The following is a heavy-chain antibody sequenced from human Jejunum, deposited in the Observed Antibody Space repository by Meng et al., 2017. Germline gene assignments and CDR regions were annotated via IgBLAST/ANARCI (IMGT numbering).Heavy chain of an antibody. CDR2: VWPSGAT. Sequence: QVQRQASGPGLVKPSGTLSLTCTVSGVSTTASFYWTWIRQAPGKGLEWIGEVWPSGATYYNPSLSSRITISIDTSNNQFSLEVAFLTAADTAVYYCARAIRERYFDSWGQGTLVTVSS. CDR1: GVSTTASFY. D-gene: IGHD1-14*01. CDR3: ARAIRERYFDS. J-gene: IGHJ4*02. V-gene: IGHV4-4*02.